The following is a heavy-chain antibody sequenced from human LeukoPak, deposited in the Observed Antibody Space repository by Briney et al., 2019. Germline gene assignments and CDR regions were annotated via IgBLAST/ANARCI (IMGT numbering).Heavy chain of an antibody. D-gene: IGHD6-13*01. CDR2: TSNNGVNR. J-gene: IGHJ1*01. V-gene: IGHV3-23*01. Sequence: GGSLRLSCAASRFTFSSYALNWVRPAPRKGLEWVSGTSNNGVNRKYADSVKGRFTISRDNSKNTLYLQMNSLRAEDTAVYYCAKGEFGRSWPNWGQRTLVTVSS. CDR3: AKGEFGRSWPN. CDR1: RFTFSSYA.